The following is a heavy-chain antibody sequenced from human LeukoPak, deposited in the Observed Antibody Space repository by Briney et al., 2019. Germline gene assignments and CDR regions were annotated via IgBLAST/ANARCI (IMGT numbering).Heavy chain of an antibody. V-gene: IGHV3-7*03. D-gene: IGHD3-22*01. Sequence: GGSLRLSCAASGFTFTNYWMSWVRQAPGKGLELVANIKQDRSEKYYVDSVKGRFTISRDNSKNSLYLQMNSLRAEDTALYYCAKESNPYYDSSGTPFDYWGQGTLVTVSS. CDR2: IKQDRSEK. J-gene: IGHJ4*02. CDR1: GFTFTNYW. CDR3: AKESNPYYDSSGTPFDY.